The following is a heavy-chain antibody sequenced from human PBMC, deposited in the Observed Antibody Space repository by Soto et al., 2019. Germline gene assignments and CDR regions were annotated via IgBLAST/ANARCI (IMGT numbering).Heavy chain of an antibody. CDR3: ARDRIAAAGYYFDY. Sequence: GGSLRLSCAASGFTFTNYALHWVRQAPGQGLEWMGWINPNSGGTNYAQRFQGRVTMTGDTSISTAYMELSRLRSDDTAVYYCARDRIAAAGYYFDYWGQGTLVTVSS. J-gene: IGHJ4*02. D-gene: IGHD6-13*01. V-gene: IGHV1-2*02. CDR1: GFTFTNYA. CDR2: INPNSGGT.